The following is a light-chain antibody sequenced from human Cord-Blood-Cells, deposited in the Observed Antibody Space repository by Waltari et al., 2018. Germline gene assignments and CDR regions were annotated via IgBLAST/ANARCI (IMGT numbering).Light chain of an antibody. Sequence: IQMTQPPSPLSASVGDRVTITCRASQSISSWLAWYQQKPGKAPKLLVYKASSLESGVPSRFSGSGSGTEFTLTISSLQPDDFATYYCQQYNSYSTFGQGTKVEIK. CDR3: QQYNSYST. V-gene: IGKV1-5*03. CDR1: QSISSW. CDR2: KAS. J-gene: IGKJ1*01.